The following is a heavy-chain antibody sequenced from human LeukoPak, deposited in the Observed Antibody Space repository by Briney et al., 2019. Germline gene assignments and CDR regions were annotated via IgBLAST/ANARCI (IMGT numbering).Heavy chain of an antibody. CDR3: ARALEASVFDY. CDR1: GFTVSSNY. V-gene: IGHV3-66*01. J-gene: IGHJ4*02. Sequence: GGSLRLSCAASGFTVSSNYMSWVRQAPGKVLEWVSVIYSGGSTYYADSVKGRFTISRDNSKNTLYLQMNSLRAEDTAVYYCARALEASVFDYWGQGNLVTVS. CDR2: IYSGGST.